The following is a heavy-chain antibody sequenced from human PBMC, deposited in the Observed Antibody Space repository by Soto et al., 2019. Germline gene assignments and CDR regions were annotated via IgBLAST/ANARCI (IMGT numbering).Heavy chain of an antibody. V-gene: IGHV4-59*12. Sequence: SETLSLTCTVSGGSISSYYWSWIRQPPGKGLEWIGYIYFSGSTNYNPSLKSRVTMSADTSKNQFSLKLSSVTAADTAVYYCAREGAAPYYYYGMDVWGQGTTVTVSS. CDR2: IYFSGST. CDR3: AREGAAPYYYYGMDV. D-gene: IGHD6-6*01. J-gene: IGHJ6*02. CDR1: GGSISSYY.